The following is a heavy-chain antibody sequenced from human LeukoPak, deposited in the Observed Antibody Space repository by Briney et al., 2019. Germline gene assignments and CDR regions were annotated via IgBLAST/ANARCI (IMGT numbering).Heavy chain of an antibody. D-gene: IGHD6-19*01. J-gene: IGHJ4*02. V-gene: IGHV1-2*02. CDR3: ARLYPSIPVAGSGNCFDS. Sequence: ASVTVSCKASGYTFTDHYMHWVRQAPGHGLEHMGWINPNSGDMKYAQKFQGRVTMTRDTSINTAYMELRSLRSDDTAVYYCARLYPSIPVAGSGNCFDSWGQGTLVTVSS. CDR1: GYTFTDHY. CDR2: INPNSGDM.